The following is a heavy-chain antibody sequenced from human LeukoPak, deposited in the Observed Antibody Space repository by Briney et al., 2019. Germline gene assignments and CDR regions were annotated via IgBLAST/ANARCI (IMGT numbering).Heavy chain of an antibody. CDR3: ALGVAGTLDY. D-gene: IGHD6-19*01. CDR1: GGSISIYY. CDR2: IYYSGST. V-gene: IGHV4-59*12. Sequence: SETLSLTCTVSGGSISIYYWSWIRQPPGKGLEWSGYIYYSGSTNYNPSLKSRVTISVDTSKNQFSPKMRSVAAADTAVYYCALGVAGTLDYWGQGTLVTVSS. J-gene: IGHJ4*02.